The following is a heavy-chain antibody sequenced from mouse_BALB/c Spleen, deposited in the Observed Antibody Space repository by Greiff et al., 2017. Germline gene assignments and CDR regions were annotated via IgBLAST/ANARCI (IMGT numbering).Heavy chain of an antibody. V-gene: IGHV3-2*02. CDR1: GYSITSDYA. J-gene: IGHJ4*01. CDR3: ARGRYENAMDY. Sequence: DVQLQESGPGLVKPSQSLSLTCTVTGYSITSDYAWNWIRQFPGNKLEWMGYISYSGSTSYNPSLKSRISITRDTSKNQFFLQLNSVTTEDTATYYCARGRYENAMDYWGKGTSVTVSS. D-gene: IGHD2-14*01. CDR2: ISYSGST.